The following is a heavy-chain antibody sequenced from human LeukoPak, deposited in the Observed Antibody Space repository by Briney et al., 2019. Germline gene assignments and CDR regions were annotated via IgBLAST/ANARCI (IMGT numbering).Heavy chain of an antibody. J-gene: IGHJ4*02. V-gene: IGHV4-59*08. D-gene: IGHD3-22*01. CDR2: IYYSGST. CDR3: ASGIGSGYYYVDY. CDR1: GDSLSGYY. Sequence: NPSETLSLTCTVSGDSLSGYYWSWIRQPPGMGLEWIGYIYYSGSTNYNPSLKSRVTISVDTSKNQFSLKLSSVTAADTAVYYCASGIGSGYYYVDYWGQGTLVTVSS.